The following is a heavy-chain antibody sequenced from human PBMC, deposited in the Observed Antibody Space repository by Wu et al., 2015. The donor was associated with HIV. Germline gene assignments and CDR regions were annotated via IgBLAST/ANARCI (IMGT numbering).Heavy chain of an antibody. CDR2: VIPVIGTP. CDR1: GGGFNSYA. D-gene: IGHD6-19*01. V-gene: IGHV1-69*05. CDR3: ARNTNSVATSLYSLGV. Sequence: QVQLVQSGAEVKKPGSSVKVSCKTSGGGFNSYAISWVRQAPGQGLEWMGGVIPVIGTPNYAQKFQGRVTLTSDESTTTAYMEVNNLTSEDTAVYYCARNTNSVATSLYSLGVWGQGPRSPSP. J-gene: IGHJ6*02.